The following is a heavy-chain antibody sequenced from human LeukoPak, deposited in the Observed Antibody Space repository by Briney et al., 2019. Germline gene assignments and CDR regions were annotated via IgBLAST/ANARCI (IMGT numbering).Heavy chain of an antibody. CDR1: GFTFSDHY. V-gene: IGHV3-72*01. CDR3: VGGYRGFDS. Sequence: PGGSLRLSCTASGFTFSDHYIDWVRQAPGKGLEWVARIRNKANSYTTVYAASVKDRFTISRDDSNSLYLQMSSLTTEDTAVYHCVGGYRGFDSWGQGTLVTVSS. D-gene: IGHD5-18*01. J-gene: IGHJ4*02. CDR2: IRNKANSYTT.